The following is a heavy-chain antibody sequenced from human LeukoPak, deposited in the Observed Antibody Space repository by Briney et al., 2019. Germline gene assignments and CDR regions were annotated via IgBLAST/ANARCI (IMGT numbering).Heavy chain of an antibody. Sequence: GGSLRLSCAASGFTFSSYAMSWVRQAPGKGLQWVSAISGSGGSTYYADSVKGRFTISRDNSKNTLYLQMNSLRAEDTAVYYCAKAVGYCSSTSCYAPEDYYYGMDVWGKGTTVTVSS. CDR1: GFTFSSYA. CDR2: ISGSGGST. D-gene: IGHD2-2*01. V-gene: IGHV3-23*01. J-gene: IGHJ6*04. CDR3: AKAVGYCSSTSCYAPEDYYYGMDV.